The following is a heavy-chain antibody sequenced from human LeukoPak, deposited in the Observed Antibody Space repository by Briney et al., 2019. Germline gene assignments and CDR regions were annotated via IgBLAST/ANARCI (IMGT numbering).Heavy chain of an antibody. D-gene: IGHD2-2*02. CDR1: GGTFSSYA. CDR2: IIPIFGTA. J-gene: IGHJ6*03. Sequence: SVKVSCKASGGTFSSYAISWVRQAPGQGLEWMRGIIPIFGTANYAQKFQGRVTITADESTSTAYMELSSLRSEDTAVYYCARGPIDNIVVVPAAIGYYYYYMDVWGKGTTVTVSS. CDR3: ARGPIDNIVVVPAAIGYYYYYMDV. V-gene: IGHV1-69*13.